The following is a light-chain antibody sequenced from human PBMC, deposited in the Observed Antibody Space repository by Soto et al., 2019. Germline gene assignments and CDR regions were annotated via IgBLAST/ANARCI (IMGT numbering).Light chain of an antibody. CDR1: SSDVGGYNY. CDR3: SSYAGSNNVDFYVV. Sequence: QSALTQPPSASGSPGQSVTISCTGTSSDVGGYNYVSWYQQHPGKAPKLMIYEVSKRPSGVPDRFSGSKSGNTASLTVSGLQAEDEADYYCSSYAGSNNVDFYVVFGGGTKLTVL. V-gene: IGLV2-8*01. J-gene: IGLJ2*01. CDR2: EVS.